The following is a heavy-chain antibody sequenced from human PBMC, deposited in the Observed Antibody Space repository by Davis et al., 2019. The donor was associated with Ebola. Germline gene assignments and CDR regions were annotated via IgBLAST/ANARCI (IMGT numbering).Heavy chain of an antibody. CDR3: ARVYDSVNYFDY. D-gene: IGHD3-16*01. Sequence: GESLKIFCAASGFTFSRHFMSWVRQAPGKGLECVSVIFTDGDTRYADSVRGRFTISRDDSKNTLYLQMTSLRAEDTALYYCARVYDSVNYFDYWGQGTLVTVSS. CDR1: GFTFSRHF. V-gene: IGHV3-66*01. J-gene: IGHJ4*02. CDR2: IFTDGDT.